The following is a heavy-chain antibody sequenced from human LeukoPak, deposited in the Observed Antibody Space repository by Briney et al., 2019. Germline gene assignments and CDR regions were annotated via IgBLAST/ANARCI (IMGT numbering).Heavy chain of an antibody. Sequence: GGSLRLSCAASGFTFDDYAMHWVRQAPGKGLEWVSLISGDGGSTYYADSVKSRFTISRDNSKNSLYLQMNSLRTEDTALYYCAKGLYYYDSSGYREGFIDYWGQGTLVTVSS. CDR3: AKGLYYYDSSGYREGFIDY. J-gene: IGHJ4*02. CDR2: ISGDGGST. CDR1: GFTFDDYA. D-gene: IGHD3-22*01. V-gene: IGHV3-43*02.